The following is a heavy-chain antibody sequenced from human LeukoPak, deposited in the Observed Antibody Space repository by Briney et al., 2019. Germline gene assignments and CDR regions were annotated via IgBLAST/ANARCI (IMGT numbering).Heavy chain of an antibody. V-gene: IGHV4-59*12. J-gene: IGHJ4*02. CDR3: ARNRDGYNSFDY. CDR2: IYYSGSS. CDR1: GGSISSYY. D-gene: IGHD5-24*01. Sequence: SETLSLTCTVSGGSISSYYWSWIRQPPGKGLEWIGYIYYSGSSYFNPSLRSRVTISVDTSKNHFSLKLSSVTAADTAVYYCARNRDGYNSFDYWGQGTLVTVSS.